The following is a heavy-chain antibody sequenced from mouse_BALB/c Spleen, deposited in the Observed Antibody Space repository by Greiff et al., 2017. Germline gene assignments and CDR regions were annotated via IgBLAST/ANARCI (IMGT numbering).Heavy chain of an antibody. CDR2: ISYSGST. J-gene: IGHJ2*01. CDR1: GYSITSDYA. D-gene: IGHD2-2*01. Sequence: DVQLQESGPGLVKPSQSLSLTCTVTGYSITSDYAWNWIRQFPGNKLEWMGYISYSGSTSYNPSLKSRISITRDTSKNQFFLQLNSVTTEDTATYYCAREAPFYYGYDYWGQGTTLTVSS. CDR3: AREAPFYYGYDY. V-gene: IGHV3-2*02.